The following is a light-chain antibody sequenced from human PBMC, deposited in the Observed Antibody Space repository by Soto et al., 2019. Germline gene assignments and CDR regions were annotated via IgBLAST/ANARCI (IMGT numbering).Light chain of an antibody. V-gene: IGKV3-15*01. CDR3: HQYNDWAGWT. CDR1: QSLSN. J-gene: IGKJ1*01. CDR2: GAS. Sequence: LTQSPATLSVSPGERAILSCRASQSLSNLAWYQQKPGQAPRLLIYGASTRATGIPARFSGSGSGTEFTLTISSLQSEGFAVYYCHQYNDWAGWTFGQGTRVEIK.